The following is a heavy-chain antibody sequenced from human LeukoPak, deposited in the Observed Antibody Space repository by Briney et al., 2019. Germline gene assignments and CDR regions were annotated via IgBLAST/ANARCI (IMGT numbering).Heavy chain of an antibody. CDR2: INPDNGGT. Sequence: GASVKVSCKASGYTFTGYYMHWVRQAPGQGLEWMGWINPDNGGTNYAQKFQGRVTMTRDTSISTAYMELSRLRSDDTAVYYCARADMIVGGVFRYDYWGQGTLVTVSS. CDR1: GYTFTGYY. J-gene: IGHJ4*02. CDR3: ARADMIVGGVFRYDY. D-gene: IGHD3-22*01. V-gene: IGHV1-2*02.